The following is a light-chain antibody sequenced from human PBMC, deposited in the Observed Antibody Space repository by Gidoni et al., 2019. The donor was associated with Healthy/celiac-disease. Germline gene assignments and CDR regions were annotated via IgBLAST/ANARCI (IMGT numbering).Light chain of an antibody. CDR2: AAS. CDR3: LQDYNYPFT. V-gene: IGKV1-6*01. CDR1: QGIRND. J-gene: IGKJ3*01. Sequence: AIQMTQSPSSLSASVGDRVTITCRARQGIRNDLGWYQQKPGKAPKLLLYAASSLQSGVPSRFSGSGSGTDFTLTISSLQPEDVATYYCLQDYNYPFTFXPXTKVDIK.